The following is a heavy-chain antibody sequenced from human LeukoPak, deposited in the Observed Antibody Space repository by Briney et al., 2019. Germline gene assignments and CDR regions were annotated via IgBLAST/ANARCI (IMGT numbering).Heavy chain of an antibody. J-gene: IGHJ4*02. V-gene: IGHV4-59*08. D-gene: IGHD3-22*01. CDR1: GGSISSYY. CDR3: ARHSPYYSEYDSSGYYLTRPGTLDY. CDR2: IHYSGST. Sequence: SETLSLTCTVSGGSISSYYWSWLRQPPGKGLEWIGYIHYSGSTNYNPSLKSRVTISVDTSKNQFSLKLSSVTAADTALYYCARHSPYYSEYDSSGYYLTRPGTLDYWGQGTLVTVSS.